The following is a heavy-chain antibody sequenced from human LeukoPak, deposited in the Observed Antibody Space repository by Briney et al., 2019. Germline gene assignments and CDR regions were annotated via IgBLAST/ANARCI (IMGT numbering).Heavy chain of an antibody. Sequence: GGSLRLSCAASGFTFSSYSMNWVRQAPGKGLEWVSSISSSSSYIYYADSVKGRFTISRDNAKNSLYLQMNSLRAEDTAVYYCARQFSVVPAAPKTYYYDSSGYHIDYWGQGTLVTVSS. CDR1: GFTFSSYS. CDR3: ARQFSVVPAAPKTYYYDSSGYHIDY. J-gene: IGHJ4*02. CDR2: ISSSSSYI. D-gene: IGHD3-22*01. V-gene: IGHV3-21*01.